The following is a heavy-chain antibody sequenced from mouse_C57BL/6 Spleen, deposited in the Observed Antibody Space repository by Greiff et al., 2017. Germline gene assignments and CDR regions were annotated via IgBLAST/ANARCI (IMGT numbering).Heavy chain of an antibody. CDR1: GYSFTGYY. J-gene: IGHJ3*01. CDR3: ARRWDAWFAY. Sequence: EVQLQQSGPELVKPGASVKISCKASGYSFTGYYMNWVKQSPEKSLEWIGEIIPSTGGTTYNQKFKAKATLTVDKSSSTAYMQLKSLTSEDSAVYYCARRWDAWFAYWGQGTLVTVSA. D-gene: IGHD4-1*01. CDR2: IIPSTGGT. V-gene: IGHV1-42*01.